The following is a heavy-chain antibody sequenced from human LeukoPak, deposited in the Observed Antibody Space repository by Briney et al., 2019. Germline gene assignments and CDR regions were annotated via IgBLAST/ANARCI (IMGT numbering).Heavy chain of an antibody. CDR2: INYSGST. CDR3: ARAEYSNYHFDY. V-gene: IGHV4-59*01. D-gene: IGHD4-11*01. Sequence: SETLSLTCTVSGGSISSYHWSWIRQPPGKGLEWIAYINYSGSTDYNPSLKSRVTISVDTSKNQFSLKLSSVTAADTAVYYCARAEYSNYHFDYWGQGTLVTVSS. CDR1: GGSISSYH. J-gene: IGHJ4*02.